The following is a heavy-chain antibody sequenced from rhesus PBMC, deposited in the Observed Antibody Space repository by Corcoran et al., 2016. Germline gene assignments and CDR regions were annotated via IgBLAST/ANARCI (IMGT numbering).Heavy chain of an antibody. D-gene: IGHD1-32*01. CDR1: GGSVSSSNW. CDR2: ISGSSGRT. J-gene: IGHJ4*01. CDR3: ARDPKAMTLDY. V-gene: IGHV4-65*01. Sequence: QVQLQESGPGLVKPSETLSLTCAVSGGSVSSSNWWSWIRQPPGKGLEWIGYISGSSGRTYYNPSFKSRVTISTDTSKNQFSLKLSSVTAADTAVYYCARDPKAMTLDYWGQGVLVTVSS.